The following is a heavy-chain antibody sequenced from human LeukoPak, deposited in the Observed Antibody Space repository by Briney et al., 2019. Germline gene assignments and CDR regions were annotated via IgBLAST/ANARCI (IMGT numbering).Heavy chain of an antibody. CDR3: ARQGYISGQGFRNNWFDP. V-gene: IGHV4-39*01. D-gene: IGHD6-19*01. Sequence: KPAETLSLICTVSGGSISSSSFHWGWIRQPPGKGLEGIGTIFYSGSTYYNPSLKSRVTMSVDTSKNQFSLKLSSVTAADTAVYYCARQGYISGQGFRNNWFDPWGQGSLVTVSS. CDR2: IFYSGST. CDR1: GGSISSSSFH. J-gene: IGHJ5*02.